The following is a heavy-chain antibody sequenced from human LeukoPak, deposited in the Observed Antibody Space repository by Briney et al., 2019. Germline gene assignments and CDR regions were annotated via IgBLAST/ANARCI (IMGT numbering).Heavy chain of an antibody. J-gene: IGHJ4*02. CDR1: GYSFNSYW. Sequence: GESLKITCKGSGYSFNSYWIGWVRQMPGKGLKWMGIIYLGDSDARYSPSFQGQVTISADKSISTAYLQWSSLKASDTAMYCCGRLGYCSSTSCYGPIDYWGQGTLVTVSS. CDR2: IYLGDSDA. D-gene: IGHD2-2*01. V-gene: IGHV5-51*01. CDR3: GRLGYCSSTSCYGPIDY.